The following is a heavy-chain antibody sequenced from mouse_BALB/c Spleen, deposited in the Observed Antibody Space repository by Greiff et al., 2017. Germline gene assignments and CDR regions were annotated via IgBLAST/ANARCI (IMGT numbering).Heavy chain of an antibody. V-gene: IGHV1-5*01. D-gene: IGHD3-1*01. Sequence: VQLQQSGTVLARPGASVKMSCKASGYTFTSYWMHWVKQRPGQGLEWIGAIYPGNSDTSYNQKFKGKAKLTAVTSTSTAYMELSSLTNEDSAVYYCTRRGLGSRGFAYWGQGTLVTVSA. J-gene: IGHJ3*01. CDR3: TRRGLGSRGFAY. CDR1: GYTFTSYW. CDR2: IYPGNSDT.